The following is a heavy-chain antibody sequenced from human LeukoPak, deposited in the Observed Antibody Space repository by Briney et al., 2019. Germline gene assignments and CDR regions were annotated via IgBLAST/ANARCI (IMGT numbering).Heavy chain of an antibody. Sequence: TGGSLRLSCATSGFTFSIYAMTWVRQAPGKGLEWVSYISSSSSTIYYADSVKGRFTISRDNAKNSLYLQMNSLRAEDTAVYYCARDWDFMTTVTSHFDYWGQGTLVTVSS. CDR2: ISSSSSTI. J-gene: IGHJ4*02. V-gene: IGHV3-48*04. CDR3: ARDWDFMTTVTSHFDY. D-gene: IGHD4-17*01. CDR1: GFTFSIYA.